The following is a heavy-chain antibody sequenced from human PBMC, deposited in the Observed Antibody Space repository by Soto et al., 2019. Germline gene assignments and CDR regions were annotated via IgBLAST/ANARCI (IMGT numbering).Heavy chain of an antibody. J-gene: IGHJ4*02. V-gene: IGHV3-7*01. CDR1: GFTFNTYW. Sequence: EVQLVESGGGLVQPGGSLRLSCAASGFTFNTYWMSWVRQAPGKGLEWVAHIKEHGGQDFYVDSVKGRFTIFRDNSKNTLYLRMNSLRAEDTAVYYCARGGGSYIEDYFDYWGQGPLVSVSS. D-gene: IGHD1-26*01. CDR3: ARGGGSYIEDYFDY. CDR2: IKEHGGQD.